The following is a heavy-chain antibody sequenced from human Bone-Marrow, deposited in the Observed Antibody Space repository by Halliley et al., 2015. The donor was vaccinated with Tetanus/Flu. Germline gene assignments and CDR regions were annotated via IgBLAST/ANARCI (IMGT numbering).Heavy chain of an antibody. CDR3: ASVRTSSGFHLDAFDY. CDR1: GFIFRNYA. D-gene: IGHD3-22*01. V-gene: IGHV3-23*01. J-gene: IGHJ4*02. CDR2: ISGSADNT. Sequence: SLRLSCAASGFIFRNYAMTWVRQAPGKGLEWVSVISGSADNTYYADAVRGRFNISRDNSKNTLDLEMNSLRAEDTALYYCASVRTSSGFHLDAFDYWGQGTLVTVSS.